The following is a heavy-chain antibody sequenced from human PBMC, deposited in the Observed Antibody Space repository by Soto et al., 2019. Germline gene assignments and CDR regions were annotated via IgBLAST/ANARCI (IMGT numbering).Heavy chain of an antibody. Sequence: GGSLRLSCAASGFTFSSYSMNWVRQAPGKGLEWVSYISSSSSTIYYADSVKGRFTISRDNAKNSLYLQMNSLRAEDTAVYYCARTHDYSSLDYYYYMDVWGKGTTVTVSS. CDR3: ARTHDYSSLDYYYYMDV. CDR2: ISSSSSTI. D-gene: IGHD4-4*01. J-gene: IGHJ6*03. CDR1: GFTFSSYS. V-gene: IGHV3-48*01.